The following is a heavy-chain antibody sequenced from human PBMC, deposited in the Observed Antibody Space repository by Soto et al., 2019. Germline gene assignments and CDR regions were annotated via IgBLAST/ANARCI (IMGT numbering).Heavy chain of an antibody. CDR1: GFTFSNYG. Sequence: QVQLVESEGGMVQPGRSLRLSCTASGFTFSNYGMHWVRQAPGKGLEWVTVISYDGNVAYYADSVKGRFTSSRDNSKNTLYLQMNSLRTEDTAVYYCAKEGPITNWYFDYWGQGTLVTVSS. J-gene: IGHJ4*02. D-gene: IGHD1-1*01. CDR3: AKEGPITNWYFDY. CDR2: ISYDGNVA. V-gene: IGHV3-30*18.